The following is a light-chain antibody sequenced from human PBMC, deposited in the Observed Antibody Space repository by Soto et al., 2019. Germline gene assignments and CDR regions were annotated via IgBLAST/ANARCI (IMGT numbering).Light chain of an antibody. CDR2: DVN. Sequence: QSALTQPASVSGSPGQSITISCTGTSSDVGAYNYVSWYQQYPGKAPKLIIFDVNNRPSGVSNRFSGSKSGSTASLTISGLHAEDEAYYYCSSYTRSNTVVFGGGTKLTVL. CDR1: SSDVGAYNY. CDR3: SSYTRSNTVV. J-gene: IGLJ2*01. V-gene: IGLV2-14*01.